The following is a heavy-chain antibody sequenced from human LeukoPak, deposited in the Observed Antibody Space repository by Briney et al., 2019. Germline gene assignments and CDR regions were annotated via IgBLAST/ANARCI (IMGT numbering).Heavy chain of an antibody. J-gene: IGHJ6*02. V-gene: IGHV3-48*02. CDR2: ISSGSDTI. CDR1: GFSLIAYS. Sequence: GGSLRLSCAASGFSLIAYSMNWVRQTPGKGLEWVSYISSGSDTIYNADSVKGRFTISRDNGKNSLYLQMSSLRDEDTAVYYCARAYSFGFRCMDVWGQGTTVTVSS. D-gene: IGHD5-18*01. CDR3: ARAYSFGFRCMDV.